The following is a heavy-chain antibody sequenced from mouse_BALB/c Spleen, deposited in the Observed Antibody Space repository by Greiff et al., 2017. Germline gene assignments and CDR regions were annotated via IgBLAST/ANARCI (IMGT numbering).Heavy chain of an antibody. CDR3: TAWDEAYIDV. CDR2: INPSTGGT. D-gene: IGHD4-1*01. V-gene: IGHV1-42*01. J-gene: IGHJ1*01. CDR1: GFSFTGYY. Sequence: VQLLQSGPDLVKPGASVKLSCAASGFSFTGYYMHWVQQSPENSLEWIGEINPSTGGTSYNQKFKGRATLTVDKSSSTAYMQLKSLTSEESAVYYCTAWDEAYIDVWGAGTTVTVSS.